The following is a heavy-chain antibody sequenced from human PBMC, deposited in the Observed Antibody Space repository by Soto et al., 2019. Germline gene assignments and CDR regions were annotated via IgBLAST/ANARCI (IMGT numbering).Heavy chain of an antibody. J-gene: IGHJ4*02. Sequence: PSETLSLTCTVSGGSISSGGYYWSWIRQHPGKGLEWIGYIYYSGSTYYNPSLKSRVTISVDTSKNQFSLKLSSVTAADTAVYYCARGRTLAVPTDYWGQGTLVTVSS. CDR3: ARGRTLAVPTDY. CDR1: GGSISSGGYY. CDR2: IYYSGST. V-gene: IGHV4-31*03.